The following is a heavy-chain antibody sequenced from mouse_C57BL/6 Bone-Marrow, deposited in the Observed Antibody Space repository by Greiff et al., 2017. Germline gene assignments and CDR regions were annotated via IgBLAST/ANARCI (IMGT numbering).Heavy chain of an antibody. D-gene: IGHD2-3*01. Sequence: VQLQQSVAELVRPGASVKLSCTASGFTFNNTYMHWVKQRPEQGLEWIGRIDPANGNTKYAPKFQGKATITADPSSNTAYLQLSSLTSEDTAIYYCANYDCYPYYWGQGTSLTVSS. V-gene: IGHV14-3*01. J-gene: IGHJ2*02. CDR3: ANYDCYPYY. CDR1: GFTFNNTY. CDR2: IDPANGNT.